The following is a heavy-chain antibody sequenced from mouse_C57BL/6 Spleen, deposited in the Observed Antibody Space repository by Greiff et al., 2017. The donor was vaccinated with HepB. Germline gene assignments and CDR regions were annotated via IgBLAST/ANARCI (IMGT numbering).Heavy chain of an antibody. V-gene: IGHV1-80*01. CDR2: IYPGDCDT. D-gene: IGHD2-3*01. CDR3: ARGDDGYYGFDY. CDR1: GYAFSSYL. J-gene: IGHJ2*01. Sequence: QVPLQQSGAELVKPGASVKISCKASGYAFSSYLVNWVKPRPGKGLGWIGQIYPGDCDTNYNGKFKGKATLTADKSSSTAYMQLSSLTSEDSAVYFCARGDDGYYGFDYWGQGTTLTVSS.